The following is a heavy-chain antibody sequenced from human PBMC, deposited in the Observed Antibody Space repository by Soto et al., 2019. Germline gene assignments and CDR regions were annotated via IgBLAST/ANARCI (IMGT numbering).Heavy chain of an antibody. J-gene: IGHJ4*02. CDR2: MNPNSGNT. V-gene: IGHV1-8*01. D-gene: IGHD2-21*01. CDR3: ARSPIGLWSTWDE. CDR1: GYTFTSYD. Sequence: ASVKVSCKASGYTFTSYDINWVRQATGQGLEWMGWMNPNSGNTGTAQKFLGRLTMTRSASMGTAYMELRSLRSEDTAIYYCARSPIGLWSTWDEWGQGTLVTVSS.